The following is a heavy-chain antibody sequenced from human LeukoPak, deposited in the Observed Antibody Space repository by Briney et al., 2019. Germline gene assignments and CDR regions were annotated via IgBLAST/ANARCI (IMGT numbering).Heavy chain of an antibody. Sequence: SETLSLTCAVSGGSISSGGYYWGWIRQPPGKGLEWIGSIYHSGSTYYNPSLKSRVTISVDTSKNQFSLKLSSVTAADTAVYYCASPTGYSSGWYWVFDYWGQGTLVTVSS. CDR3: ASPTGYSSGWYWVFDY. D-gene: IGHD6-19*01. CDR1: GGSISSGGYY. CDR2: IYHSGST. V-gene: IGHV4-39*07. J-gene: IGHJ4*02.